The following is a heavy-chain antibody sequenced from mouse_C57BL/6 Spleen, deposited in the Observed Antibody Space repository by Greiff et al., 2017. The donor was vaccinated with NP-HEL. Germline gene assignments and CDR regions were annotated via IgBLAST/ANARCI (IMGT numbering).Heavy chain of an antibody. Sequence: QVQLKQPGAELVKPGASVKVSCKASGYTFTSYWMHWVKQRPGQGLEWIGRIHPSDSDTNYNQKFKGKATLTVDKSSSTAYMQLSSLTSEDSAVYYCAISGTTVVASYYFDYWGQGTTLTVSS. D-gene: IGHD1-1*01. CDR1: GYTFTSYW. V-gene: IGHV1-74*01. CDR2: IHPSDSDT. J-gene: IGHJ2*01. CDR3: AISGTTVVASYYFDY.